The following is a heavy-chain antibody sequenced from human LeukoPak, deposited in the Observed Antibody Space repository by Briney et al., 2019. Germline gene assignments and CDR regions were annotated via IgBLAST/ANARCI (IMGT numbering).Heavy chain of an antibody. CDR2: IKQDGSEK. CDR3: AKRGVQLYDY. D-gene: IGHD5-18*01. CDR1: GLTFSSYW. V-gene: IGHV3-7*01. J-gene: IGHJ4*02. Sequence: GGSLRLSCAASGLTFSSYWMSWVRQAPGKGLEWVANIKQDGSEKYYVDSVKGRFTISRDNAKNSLYLQMNSLRAEDTAVYYCAKRGVQLYDYWGQGTLVTVSS.